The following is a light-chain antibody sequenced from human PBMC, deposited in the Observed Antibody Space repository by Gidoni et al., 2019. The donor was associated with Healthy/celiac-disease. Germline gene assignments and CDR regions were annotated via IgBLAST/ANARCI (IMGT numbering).Light chain of an antibody. CDR3: QQYRT. CDR2: GAS. V-gene: IGKV3-15*01. CDR1: QSVSSN. J-gene: IGKJ4*01. Sequence: ELVMTQSPATLSVSPGARATLSCRASQSVSSNLAWYQQKPGQAPRLLIYGASTRATGIPARFSGSGSGTEFTLTISSLQSEDFAVYYCQQYRTFGGGTKVEIK.